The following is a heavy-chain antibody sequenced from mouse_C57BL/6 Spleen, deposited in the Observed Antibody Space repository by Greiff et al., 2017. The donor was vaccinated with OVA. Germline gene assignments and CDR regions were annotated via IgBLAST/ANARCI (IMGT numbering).Heavy chain of an antibody. J-gene: IGHJ3*01. V-gene: IGHV1-55*01. CDR2: IYPGSGST. CDR1: GYTFTSYW. CDR3: ARRIGNY. D-gene: IGHD2-1*01. Sequence: VKLMESGAELVKPGASVKMSCKASGYTFTSYWITWVKQRPGQGLEWIGDIYPGSGSTNYNEKFKSKATLTVDTSSSTAYMQLSSLTSEDSAVYYCARRIGNYWGQGTLVTVSA.